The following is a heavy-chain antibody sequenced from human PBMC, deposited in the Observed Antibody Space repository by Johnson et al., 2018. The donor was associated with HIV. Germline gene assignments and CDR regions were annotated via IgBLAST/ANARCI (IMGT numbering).Heavy chain of an antibody. J-gene: IGHJ3*02. D-gene: IGHD3-22*01. V-gene: IGHV3-66*01. CDR3: ARVPRDDREAADGLDNDAFDM. CDR1: GFTVSSNY. CDR2: IYSGGST. Sequence: VQLVESGGGLVQPGGSLRLSCAASGFTVSSNYMSWVRQAPGKGLEWVSVIYSGGSTYYADSVKGRFTISRDNSKNTLYLQMNSLRAEDTAVYYCARVPRDDREAADGLDNDAFDMWGQGTLVTVSS.